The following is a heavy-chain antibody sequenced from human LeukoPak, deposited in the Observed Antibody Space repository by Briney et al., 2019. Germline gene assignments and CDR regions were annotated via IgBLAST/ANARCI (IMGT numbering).Heavy chain of an antibody. CDR3: ATSPTIAPAGTGDY. D-gene: IGHD6-13*01. J-gene: IGHJ4*02. CDR1: GFTVSSNY. V-gene: IGHV3-53*05. Sequence: GGSLRLSCAASGFTVSSNYMSWVRQAPGKGLEWVSVIYSGGSTYYADSVKGRFAISRDNSKNTLYLQMNSLRSDDTAVYYCATSPTIAPAGTGDYWGQGTLVTVSS. CDR2: IYSGGST.